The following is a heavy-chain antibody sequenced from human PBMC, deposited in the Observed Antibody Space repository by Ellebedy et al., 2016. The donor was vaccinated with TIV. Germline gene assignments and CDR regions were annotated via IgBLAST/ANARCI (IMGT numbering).Heavy chain of an antibody. D-gene: IGHD2-2*01. Sequence: SVKVSCXASGGTFISYAISWVRQAPGQGLEWMGGIIPIFGTANYAQKFQGRVTITADKSTSTGYMELSSLRSEDTAVYYCARGTSSPRNYYGMDVWGQGTTVTVSS. J-gene: IGHJ6*02. CDR2: IIPIFGTA. CDR3: ARGTSSPRNYYGMDV. V-gene: IGHV1-69*06. CDR1: GGTFISYA.